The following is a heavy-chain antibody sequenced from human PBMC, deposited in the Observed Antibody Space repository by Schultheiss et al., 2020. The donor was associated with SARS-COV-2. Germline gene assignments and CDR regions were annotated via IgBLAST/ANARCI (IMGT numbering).Heavy chain of an antibody. CDR3: AKEVYHSSGFDY. CDR2: ISYDGSNK. V-gene: IGHV3-30*18. Sequence: SCAASGFTFSSYGMHWVRQAPGKGLEWVAVISYDGSNKYYADSVKGRFTISRDNSKNTLYLQMNSLRAEDTAVYYCAKEVYHSSGFDYWGQGTLVTVSS. J-gene: IGHJ4*02. CDR1: GFTFSSYG. D-gene: IGHD6-19*01.